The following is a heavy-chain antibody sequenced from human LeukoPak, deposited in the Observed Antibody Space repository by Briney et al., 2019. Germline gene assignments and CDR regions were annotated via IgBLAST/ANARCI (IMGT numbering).Heavy chain of an antibody. J-gene: IGHJ4*02. V-gene: IGHV4-30-2*01. CDR1: GGSISSGGYY. D-gene: IGHD3-22*01. CDR3: ARDRVGDYYYDSGERTDY. Sequence: PSETLSLTCTVSGGSISSGGYYWSWIRQPPGKGLEWIGYIYHSGSTYYNPSLKSRVTISVDRSKNQFSLKLSSVTAADTAVYYCARDRVGDYYYDSGERTDYWGQGTLVTVSS. CDR2: IYHSGST.